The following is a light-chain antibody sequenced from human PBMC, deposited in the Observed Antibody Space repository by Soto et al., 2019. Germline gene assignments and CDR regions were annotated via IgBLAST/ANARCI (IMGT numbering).Light chain of an antibody. CDR2: AAS. Sequence: EIVLTQSPATLPLSPGDTATLSCWASQSVTKYLAWYQQKPGQAPRLLIYAASNRATGIPARFSGSGSGTDFTLTINSLEPEDFAVYYCQQRSSWPPTFGGGDQGGYQT. J-gene: IGKJ4*01. V-gene: IGKV3-11*01. CDR1: QSVTKY. CDR3: QQRSSWPPT.